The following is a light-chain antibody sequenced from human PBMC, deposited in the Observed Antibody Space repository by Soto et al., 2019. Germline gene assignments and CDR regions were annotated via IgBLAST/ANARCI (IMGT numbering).Light chain of an antibody. CDR3: QQYDNLPPFT. J-gene: IGKJ3*01. CDR2: GAS. CDR1: QDIRTS. V-gene: IGKV1-33*01. Sequence: DIQMTQSPSSLSASVGARVSITCQASQDIRTSLSWFQQKPGRAPKLLIYGASNLETGVPSRFRGSGSGRDFTFTISSLPPEDIATYYCQQYDNLPPFTFGPGTKVEIK.